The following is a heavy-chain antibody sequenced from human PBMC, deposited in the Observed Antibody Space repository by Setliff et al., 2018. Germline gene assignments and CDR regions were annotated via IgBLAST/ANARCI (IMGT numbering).Heavy chain of an antibody. D-gene: IGHD6-13*01. J-gene: IGHJ4*02. CDR3: ARGRIAAALYYFDY. CDR2: ISHSGSA. Sequence: PSETLSLTCTVSGGSISSGNYWGWIRQPPGKGLEWIGSISHSGSAYYNPSLKSRVTISLDMSKNQFSLKLSSVTAADTAVYYCARGRIAAALYYFDYWGQGTLVTAPQ. CDR1: GGSISSGNY. V-gene: IGHV4-38-2*02.